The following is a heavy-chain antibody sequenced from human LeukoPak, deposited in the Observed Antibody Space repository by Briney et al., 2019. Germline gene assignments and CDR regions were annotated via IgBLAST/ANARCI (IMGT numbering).Heavy chain of an antibody. J-gene: IGHJ4*02. Sequence: GGSLRLFCAASGFTFSSYSMNWVRQAPGKGLEWVSSISSSSSYIYYADSVKGRFTISRDNAKNSLYLQMNSLRAEDTAVYYCARAYGDPGYYIDYWGQGTLVTVSS. D-gene: IGHD4-17*01. CDR3: ARAYGDPGYYIDY. CDR1: GFTFSSYS. V-gene: IGHV3-21*01. CDR2: ISSSSSYI.